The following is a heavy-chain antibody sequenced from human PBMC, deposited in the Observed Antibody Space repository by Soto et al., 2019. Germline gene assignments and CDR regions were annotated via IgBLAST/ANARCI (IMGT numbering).Heavy chain of an antibody. V-gene: IGHV1-18*01. CDR2: ISAYNGNT. CDR1: GYTFTSYG. D-gene: IGHD3-22*01. J-gene: IGHJ6*02. Sequence: ASVKVSCKASGYTFTSYGISWVRQAPGQGLEWMGWISAYNGNTNYAQKLQGRDTMTTDTSTSTAYMELRSLRSDDTAVYYCARALGSYYYDSSGYYYYYYGMDVWGQGTTVTVSS. CDR3: ARALGSYYYDSSGYYYYYYGMDV.